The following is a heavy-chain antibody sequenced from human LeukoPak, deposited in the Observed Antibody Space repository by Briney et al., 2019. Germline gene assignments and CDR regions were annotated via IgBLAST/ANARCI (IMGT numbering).Heavy chain of an antibody. V-gene: IGHV1-2*02. J-gene: IGHJ5*02. Sequence: ASVKVSCKASGNTFTGYYMHWVRQAPGQGLEWMGWINPDSGGTNYAEKFQGRVTMTRDTSISTAYMELSRLRSDDTAVYYCARHLANVRWGVNPRWFDPWGQGTLVTVSS. CDR2: INPDSGGT. CDR1: GNTFTGYY. D-gene: IGHD3-10*02. CDR3: ARHLANVRWGVNPRWFDP.